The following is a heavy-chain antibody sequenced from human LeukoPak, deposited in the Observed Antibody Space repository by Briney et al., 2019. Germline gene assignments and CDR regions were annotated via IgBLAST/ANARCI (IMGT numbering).Heavy chain of an antibody. CDR1: GFPFSSYA. Sequence: GGSLRLSCAASGFPFSSYAMGWVRQAPGKGLEWVSAISGSGSRAYYADSVKGRLTISRDNAKNSLYLQMNSLRAEDTAVYYCARERDPDYIVVVVAATHDAFDIWGQGTMVTVSS. J-gene: IGHJ3*02. CDR3: ARERDPDYIVVVVAATHDAFDI. V-gene: IGHV3-21*01. D-gene: IGHD2-15*01. CDR2: ISGSGSRA.